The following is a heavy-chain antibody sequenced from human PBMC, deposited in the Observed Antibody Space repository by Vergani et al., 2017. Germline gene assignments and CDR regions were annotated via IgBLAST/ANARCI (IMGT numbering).Heavy chain of an antibody. J-gene: IGHJ4*02. D-gene: IGHD2-15*01. CDR1: GGTFSSYA. CDR2: IIPILGIA. Sequence: QVQLVQSGAEVKKPGSSVKVSCKASGGTFSSYAISWVRQAPGQGLEWMGRIIPILGIANYAQKFQGRVTITADKSTSTAYIELSSLRSEDTAVYYCARARYCSGGSCYGLGYWGQGTLVTVSS. CDR3: ARARYCSGGSCYGLGY. V-gene: IGHV1-69*04.